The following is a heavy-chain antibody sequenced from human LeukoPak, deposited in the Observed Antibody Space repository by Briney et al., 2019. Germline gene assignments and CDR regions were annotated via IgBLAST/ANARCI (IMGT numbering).Heavy chain of an antibody. CDR1: GYTFTGYY. CDR2: VNPNSGGT. J-gene: IGHJ4*02. Sequence: GASVKLSCKASGYTFTGYYMHWVRQAPGQGLEWMGWVNPNSGGTNYAQKFQGRVTMTRDTSISTAYMELSRLRSDDTAVYYCARGGQYVLHYDSRGYPPRGHWGEGTLVTVSS. V-gene: IGHV1-2*02. CDR3: ARGGQYVLHYDSRGYPPRGH. D-gene: IGHD3-22*01.